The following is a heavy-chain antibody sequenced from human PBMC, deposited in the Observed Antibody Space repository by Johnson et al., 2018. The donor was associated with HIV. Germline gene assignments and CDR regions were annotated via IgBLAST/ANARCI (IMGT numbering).Heavy chain of an antibody. CDR1: GFTFSSYA. CDR2: ISYDGSRK. V-gene: IGHV3-30*04. D-gene: IGHD4-17*01. J-gene: IGHJ3*02. Sequence: VQLVESGGGVVQPGRSLRLSCAGSGFTFSSYAFHWVRQAPAKGLEWVAAISYDGSRKYYADSVKGRFTISRVNSKNMLYLQMNSLRVEDTAVYYCAKEGSRGTVTQAPDAFDIWGQGTVVTVSS. CDR3: AKEGSRGTVTQAPDAFDI.